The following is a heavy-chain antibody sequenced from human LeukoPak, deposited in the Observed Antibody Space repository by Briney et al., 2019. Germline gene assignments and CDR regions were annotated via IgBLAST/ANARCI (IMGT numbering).Heavy chain of an antibody. CDR3: ARGRRDYYDSSGYVLFDP. CDR1: GYTFIGYY. J-gene: IGHJ5*02. Sequence: GASVKVSCKASGYTFIGYYMHWVRQAPGQGLEWRGWSNPNSGGTNYAQKFQGRVTMTRDTSISTAYMELSRLRSEDTAVYYCARGRRDYYDSSGYVLFDPWGQGTLVTVSS. V-gene: IGHV1-2*02. D-gene: IGHD3-22*01. CDR2: SNPNSGGT.